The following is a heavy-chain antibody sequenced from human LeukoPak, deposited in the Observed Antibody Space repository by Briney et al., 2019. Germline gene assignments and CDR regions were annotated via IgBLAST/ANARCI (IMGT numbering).Heavy chain of an antibody. CDR3: ARATRGVASDFDY. CDR1: GFTFSGSA. D-gene: IGHD2-15*01. Sequence: GGSLRLSCAASGFTFSGSAMHWVRQASGKGLEWVGRIRSKANSYATAYAASVKGRFTISRDDSKNTAYLQMNSLRAEDTAVYYCARATRGVASDFDYWGQGTLVTVSS. CDR2: IRSKANSYAT. V-gene: IGHV3-73*01. J-gene: IGHJ4*02.